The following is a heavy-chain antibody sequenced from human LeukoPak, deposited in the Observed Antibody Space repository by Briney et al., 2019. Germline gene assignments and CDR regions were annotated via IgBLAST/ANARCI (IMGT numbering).Heavy chain of an antibody. Sequence: SETLSLTCTVSGASISSYYWSWIRQPAGKGLEWIGRIYTSGSTSYNPSLESRVTMSVDTSENQFSLRVSSVTAADTAVYYCARSLVENTYFNSWGQGSLVTVSS. CDR2: IYTSGST. J-gene: IGHJ4*02. CDR3: ARSLVENTYFNS. V-gene: IGHV4-4*07. D-gene: IGHD1-26*01. CDR1: GASISSYY.